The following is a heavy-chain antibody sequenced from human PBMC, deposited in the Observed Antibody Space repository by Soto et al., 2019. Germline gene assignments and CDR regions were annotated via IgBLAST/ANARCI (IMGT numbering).Heavy chain of an antibody. CDR1: GGSFSGYY. J-gene: IGHJ4*02. Sequence: PSETLSLTCAVYGGSFSGYYWSWIRQPPGKGLEWIGEINHSGSTNYNPSLKSRVTISVDTSKNQFSLKLSSVTAADTAVYYCAREKSRYYYDSSGYYLDYWGQGTLVT. CDR2: INHSGST. V-gene: IGHV4-34*01. D-gene: IGHD3-22*01. CDR3: AREKSRYYYDSSGYYLDY.